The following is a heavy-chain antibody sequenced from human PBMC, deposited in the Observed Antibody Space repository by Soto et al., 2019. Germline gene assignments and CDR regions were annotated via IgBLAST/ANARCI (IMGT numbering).Heavy chain of an antibody. V-gene: IGHV3-33*01. CDR1: GFTFSSYG. Sequence: QVQLVESGGGVVQPGRSLRLSCAASGFTFSSYGMHWVRQAPGKGLEWVAVIWYDGSNKYYADSVKGRFTISRDNSKNTLYLQMNSLRAEDTAVYYCARGRSTVAKPNDAFDIWGQGTMVTVSS. D-gene: IGHD4-4*01. CDR2: IWYDGSNK. J-gene: IGHJ3*02. CDR3: ARGRSTVAKPNDAFDI.